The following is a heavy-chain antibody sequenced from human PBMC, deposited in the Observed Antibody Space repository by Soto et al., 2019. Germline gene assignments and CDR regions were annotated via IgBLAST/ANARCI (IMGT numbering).Heavy chain of an antibody. D-gene: IGHD3-3*01. J-gene: IGHJ6*02. CDR3: ARGRGSRFVAAVYYYYGMDV. CDR1: GGTFSSYA. Sequence: SVKVSCKASGGTFSSYAISWVRQAPGQGLEWMGGIIPIFGTANYAQKFQGRVTITADKSTSTAYMELSSLRSEDTAVYYCARGRGSRFVAAVYYYYGMDVWGQGTTVTVSS. V-gene: IGHV1-69*06. CDR2: IIPIFGTA.